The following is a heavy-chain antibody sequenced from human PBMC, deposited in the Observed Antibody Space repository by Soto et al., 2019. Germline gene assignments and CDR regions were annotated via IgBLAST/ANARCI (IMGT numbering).Heavy chain of an antibody. Sequence: QVQLVQSGAEVKKPGASVKVSCKASGYTFTSYGISWVRQAPGQGLEWMGRISAYNGNTNYAQKLQGRVTMTTDTSASTAYMELRSLRSEATAVYSCSRVVGALGHWFDPWGQGTLVTVSS. CDR3: SRVVGALGHWFDP. CDR1: GYTFTSYG. CDR2: ISAYNGNT. J-gene: IGHJ5*02. D-gene: IGHD2-15*01. V-gene: IGHV1-18*01.